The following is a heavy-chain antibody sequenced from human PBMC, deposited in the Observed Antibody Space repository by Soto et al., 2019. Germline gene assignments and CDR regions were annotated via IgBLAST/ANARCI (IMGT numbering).Heavy chain of an antibody. J-gene: IGHJ5*02. Sequence: SETLSLTCTVSGGSISNYYWSWIRQPPGRGLEWIGHIFYSGSTNYNPAHKSRVTISVDTSKSQFSLKLSSVTAADTVVFYCAKDSGYNYGYFRWFDPWGQGTLVTVSS. CDR2: IFYSGST. V-gene: IGHV4-59*01. CDR1: GGSISNYY. CDR3: AKDSGYNYGYFRWFDP. D-gene: IGHD5-18*01.